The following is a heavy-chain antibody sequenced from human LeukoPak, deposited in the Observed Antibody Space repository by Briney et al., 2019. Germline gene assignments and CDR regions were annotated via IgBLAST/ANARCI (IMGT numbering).Heavy chain of an antibody. V-gene: IGHV3-33*01. D-gene: IGHD6-19*01. J-gene: IGHJ4*02. CDR2: IWYDGSNK. CDR3: ARDAWGIAVAGLLY. CDR1: GFTFRNYG. Sequence: GGSLRLSCAASGFTFRNYGMHWVRQAPGKGLEWVAVIWYDGSNKYYADSVKGRFTISRDNSKNTLYLQMNSLRAEDTAVYYCARDAWGIAVAGLLYWGQGTLVTVSS.